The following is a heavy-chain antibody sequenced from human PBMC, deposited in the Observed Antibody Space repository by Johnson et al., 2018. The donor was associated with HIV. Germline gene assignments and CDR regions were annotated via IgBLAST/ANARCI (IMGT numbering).Heavy chain of an antibody. D-gene: IGHD6-13*01. J-gene: IGHJ3*02. CDR3: AKVAVATAAGGVALDI. Sequence: QVQLVESGGGVVQPGRSLRLSCAASGFTFSSYAMHWVRQAPGKGLEWVAVISYDGSNKYYADSVKGRFTISRDNSKNTLFLQMNGLRVEDTAVYYCAKVAVATAAGGVALDIWGPGTMVTVS. CDR2: ISYDGSNK. V-gene: IGHV3-30*04. CDR1: GFTFSSYA.